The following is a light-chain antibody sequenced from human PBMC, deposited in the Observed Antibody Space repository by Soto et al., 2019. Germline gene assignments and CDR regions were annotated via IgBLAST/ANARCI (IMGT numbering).Light chain of an antibody. Sequence: EIVMTQSPATLSVSPGERATLSCRASHSVNSNLAWYQQKPGQAPRLLIYGASTRATGIPARFSGSGSGTEFTLTISSLQSEDFAVYYCLQYNDWLGTFGPGTTVDFK. J-gene: IGKJ3*01. V-gene: IGKV3-15*01. CDR2: GAS. CDR3: LQYNDWLGT. CDR1: HSVNSN.